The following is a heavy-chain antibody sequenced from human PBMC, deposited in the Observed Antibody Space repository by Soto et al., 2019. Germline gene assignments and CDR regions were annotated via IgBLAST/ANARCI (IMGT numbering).Heavy chain of an antibody. J-gene: IGHJ6*02. Sequence: EAQLVESGGGLVQPGRSLRLSCAASGFTFDDYAMHWVRQIPGKGLQWVSGLSWNGVTIGYAASVKGRFTISRDNAKRSVYLQMNGQRPDAAALYYCAASRAYASSDYSGFHYGMDAWGLGTTVTVS. CDR3: AASRAYASSDYSGFHYGMDA. V-gene: IGHV3-9*01. D-gene: IGHD3-22*01. CDR2: LSWNGVTI. CDR1: GFTFDDYA.